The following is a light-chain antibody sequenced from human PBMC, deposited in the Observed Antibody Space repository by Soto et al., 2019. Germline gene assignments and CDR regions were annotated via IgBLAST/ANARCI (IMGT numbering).Light chain of an antibody. CDR3: EQSYRTPRT. CDR1: QSIDSY. V-gene: IGKV1-39*01. J-gene: IGKJ1*01. CDR2: CAS. Sequence: DIQMTQSPSYLSASVGARVTITCRASQSIDSYLNWYQQKPGQAPELLIYCASSLQSGVTSRFSGSGFGTDFSLTISSLQPEDIASYYCEQSYRTPRTFGQGTKVEIK.